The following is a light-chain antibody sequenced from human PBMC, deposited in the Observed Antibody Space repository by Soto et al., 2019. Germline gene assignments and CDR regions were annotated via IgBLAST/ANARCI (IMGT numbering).Light chain of an antibody. V-gene: IGKV1-5*03. Sequence: DIQMTQSPSTLSASVGDRVTITCRASQSVSSWLAWYQQRPGNAPNLLIYKASSLESGVPSRFSGSGSGTEFTLTVSSLQPDDFATYYGQKYDSYPLTFGGGTKGEIK. CDR1: QSVSSW. CDR2: KAS. J-gene: IGKJ4*01. CDR3: QKYDSYPLT.